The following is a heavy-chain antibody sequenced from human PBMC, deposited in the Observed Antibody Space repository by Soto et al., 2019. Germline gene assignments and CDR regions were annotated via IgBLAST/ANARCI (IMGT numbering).Heavy chain of an antibody. V-gene: IGHV1-69*06. CDR1: GGTFSSYA. D-gene: IGHD3-3*01. Sequence: GASVKVSCKASGGTFSSYAISWVRQAPGQGLEWMGGIIPIFGTANYAQKFQGRVTITADKSTSTAYMELSSLRSEDTAVYYCARATYDFWSGYYNGYGMDVWGQGTTVTVSS. J-gene: IGHJ6*02. CDR3: ARATYDFWSGYYNGYGMDV. CDR2: IIPIFGTA.